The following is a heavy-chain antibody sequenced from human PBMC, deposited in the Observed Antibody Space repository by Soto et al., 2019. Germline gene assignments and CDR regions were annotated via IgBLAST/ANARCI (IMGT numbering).Heavy chain of an antibody. V-gene: IGHV3-30-3*01. J-gene: IGHJ4*02. D-gene: IGHD5-12*01. Sequence: QVQLVESGGGVVQPGRSLRLSCAASGFTFSSYAMHWVRQAPGKGLEWVAVISYDGSNKYYAGSVKGRFTISRDNSKNTLYLQMNSLRAEDTAVYYCARENLDGYNQSPTFDYWGQGTLVTVSS. CDR1: GFTFSSYA. CDR2: ISYDGSNK. CDR3: ARENLDGYNQSPTFDY.